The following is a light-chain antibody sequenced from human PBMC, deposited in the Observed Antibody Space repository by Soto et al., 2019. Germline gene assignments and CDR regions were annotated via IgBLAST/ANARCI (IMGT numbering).Light chain of an antibody. Sequence: QSALTQPPSASGTPGQRVSISCSGSSSNIGRNFVYWYQQLPGTAPKLLIFDNNKRPSVIPDRFSGSKSGTSATLGITGLQTGDEADYYCEAWDDSLTTVLFGGGTQLTVL. CDR1: SSNIGRNF. V-gene: IGLV1-51*01. J-gene: IGLJ2*01. CDR3: EAWDDSLTTVL. CDR2: DNN.